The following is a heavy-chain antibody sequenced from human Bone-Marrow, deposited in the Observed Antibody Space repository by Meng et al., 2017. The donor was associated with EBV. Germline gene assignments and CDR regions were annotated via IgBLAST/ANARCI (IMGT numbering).Heavy chain of an antibody. CDR1: GFSLTTTGVG. D-gene: IGHD3-10*01. CDR2: VYWDDDK. CDR3: ARYYGSGSYYNPTDF. J-gene: IGHJ4*02. Sequence: QITLRESGPTLVKPTPPLTLTCTFSGFSLTTTGVGVAWIRQPPGKAPEWLAFVYWDDDKRYSPSLKSRLTITKDTSKNQVVLTMTNMDPVDTATYYCARYYGSGSYYNPTDFWGQGTLVTVSS. V-gene: IGHV2-5*02.